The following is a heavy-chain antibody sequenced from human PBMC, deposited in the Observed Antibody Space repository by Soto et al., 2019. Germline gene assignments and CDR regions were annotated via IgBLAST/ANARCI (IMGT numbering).Heavy chain of an antibody. J-gene: IGHJ6*02. V-gene: IGHV3-23*01. CDR1: GFTFSSFA. CDR2: ISSSGETT. CDR3: VQDWTGNSCPCMVV. D-gene: IGHD6-13*01. Sequence: EVQLLESGGGLVQPGGSLRLSCAASGFTFSSFAMTWVRQAPGEGLEWVSSISSSGETTYYSDSVKGRFTISRDISKNMVYLQMTSLIAEDTAVYFCVQDWTGNSCPCMVVWGQGTTVTVSS.